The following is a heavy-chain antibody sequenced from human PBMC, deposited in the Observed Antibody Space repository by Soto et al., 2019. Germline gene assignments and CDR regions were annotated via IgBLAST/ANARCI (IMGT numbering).Heavy chain of an antibody. V-gene: IGHV1-18*01. D-gene: IGHD3-22*01. J-gene: IGHJ4*02. CDR1: GYTFTSYG. CDR3: ARTYYYDSSGYYPDY. Sequence: ASVKVSCKASGYTFTSYGISWVRQAPGQGLEWMGWISAYNGNTNYAQKLQGRVTMATDTSTSTAYMELRSLRSDDTAVYYCARTYYYDSSGYYPDYWGQGTMVTVYS. CDR2: ISAYNGNT.